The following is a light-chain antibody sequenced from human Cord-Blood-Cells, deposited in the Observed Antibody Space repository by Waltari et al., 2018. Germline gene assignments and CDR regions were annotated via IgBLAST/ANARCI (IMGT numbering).Light chain of an antibody. CDR2: QDS. CDR3: QAWDSSTAYYV. Sequence: SYELTQPPSVSVSPGQTASITCSGDKLGDTYACWYQQKPGQSPVLVIYQDSKRRSGIPERFAGSNSGNTATLTISGTQAMDEADYYWQAWDSSTAYYVFGTGTKVTVL. J-gene: IGLJ1*01. CDR1: KLGDTY. V-gene: IGLV3-1*01.